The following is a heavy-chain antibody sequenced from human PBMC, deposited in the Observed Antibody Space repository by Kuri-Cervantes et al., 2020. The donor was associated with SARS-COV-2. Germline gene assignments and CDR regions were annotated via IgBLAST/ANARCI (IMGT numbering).Heavy chain of an antibody. Sequence: LSLTCAGYGGSFSGYYWSWIRQPPGKGLEWIGEINHSGSTNYNPSLKSRVTISVDTSKNQFSLKLSSVTAADTAVYYCARVWGWSGYYFHYGMDVWGQGTTVTVSS. CDR1: GGSFSGYY. V-gene: IGHV4-34*01. D-gene: IGHD3-3*01. CDR3: ARVWGWSGYYFHYGMDV. CDR2: INHSGST. J-gene: IGHJ6*02.